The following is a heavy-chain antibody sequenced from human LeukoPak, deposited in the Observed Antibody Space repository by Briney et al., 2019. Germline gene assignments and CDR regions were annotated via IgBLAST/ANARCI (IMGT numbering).Heavy chain of an antibody. Sequence: GGSLRLSCAASGLSFSRYWMSWVRQAPGKGLEWVAKIKEDGREKYYVDSVKGRFTISRDNAKNSLYLQMNSLRAEDTAVYYCARAYYYDSSGYPVFDYWGQGTLVTVSS. J-gene: IGHJ4*02. D-gene: IGHD3-22*01. CDR3: ARAYYYDSSGYPVFDY. V-gene: IGHV3-7*01. CDR2: IKEDGREK. CDR1: GLSFSRYW.